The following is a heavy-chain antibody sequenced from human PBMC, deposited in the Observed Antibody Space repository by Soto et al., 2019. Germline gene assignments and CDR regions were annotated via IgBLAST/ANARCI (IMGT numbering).Heavy chain of an antibody. Sequence: EVQLVESGGGLVQPGGSLRLSCAASGFTFSSYSMNWVRQAPGKGLEWVSYISSSSSTIYYADSVKGRFTISRDNAKYSLYLQMNSLRDEDTAVYYCARDRYDILTGYYPNYGMDVWGQGTPVTVSS. J-gene: IGHJ6*02. CDR1: GFTFSSYS. CDR2: ISSSSSTI. V-gene: IGHV3-48*02. CDR3: ARDRYDILTGYYPNYGMDV. D-gene: IGHD3-9*01.